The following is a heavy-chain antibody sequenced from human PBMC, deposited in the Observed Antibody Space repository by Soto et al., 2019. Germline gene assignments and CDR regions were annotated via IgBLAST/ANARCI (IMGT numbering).Heavy chain of an antibody. CDR2: ISYDGSNK. V-gene: IGHV3-30*18. Sequence: QVQLVESGGGVVQPGRSLRLSCAASGFTFSSYGMHWVRQAPGKGLEWVAVISYDGSNKYYADSVKGRFTISRDNCKNTLYLQMNSLRAEDTAVYYCAKDQYSSSSGGYYYGMDVWGQGTTVTVSS. J-gene: IGHJ6*02. CDR1: GFTFSSYG. D-gene: IGHD6-6*01. CDR3: AKDQYSSSSGGYYYGMDV.